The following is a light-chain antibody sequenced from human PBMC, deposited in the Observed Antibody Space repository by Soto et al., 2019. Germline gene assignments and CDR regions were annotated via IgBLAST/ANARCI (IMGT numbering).Light chain of an antibody. CDR1: QSVSSN. CDR3: QQYNNWPRT. V-gene: IGKV3-15*01. CDR2: GAS. J-gene: IGKJ1*01. Sequence: EIVMTQSPATLSVSPGERATLSCRASQSVSSNLAWYQQKPGQAPRLLIYGASTRATGIPARFSGSGSGTEFTLTIRSLQSEDFAVYYCQQYNNWPRTFGQGTNADIK.